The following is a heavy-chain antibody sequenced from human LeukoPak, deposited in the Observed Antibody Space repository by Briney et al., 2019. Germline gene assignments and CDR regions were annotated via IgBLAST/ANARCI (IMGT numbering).Heavy chain of an antibody. CDR2: IGTAGDT. J-gene: IGHJ5*02. D-gene: IGHD3-10*01. CDR3: ARGFGDLRASGWFDP. V-gene: IGHV3-13*01. CDR1: GFTFSSYD. Sequence: GGSLRLSCAASGFTFSSYDMHWVRQATGKGLEWVSAIGTAGDTYYPGSVKGRFTISRENAKNSLYLQMNSLRAGDTAVYYCARGFGDLRASGWFDPWGQGTLVTVSS.